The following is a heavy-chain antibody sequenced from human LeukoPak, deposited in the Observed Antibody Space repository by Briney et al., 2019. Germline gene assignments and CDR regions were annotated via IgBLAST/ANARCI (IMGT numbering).Heavy chain of an antibody. CDR1: GFTFSGYS. Sequence: GGSLRLSCAASGFTFSGYSMNWVRQAPGKGLEWVSYISSSSSTIYYADSVKGRFTISRDKAKNSLYLQMNSLRAEDTAVYHCAREYCSSTSCLYDYWGQGTLVTVSS. CDR2: ISSSSSTI. CDR3: AREYCSSTSCLYDY. J-gene: IGHJ4*02. V-gene: IGHV3-48*01. D-gene: IGHD2-2*01.